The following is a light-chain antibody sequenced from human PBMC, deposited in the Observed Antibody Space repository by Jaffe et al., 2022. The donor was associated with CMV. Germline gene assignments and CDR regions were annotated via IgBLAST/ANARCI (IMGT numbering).Light chain of an antibody. CDR3: QQYYTTPLT. CDR2: AAS. V-gene: IGKV1-NL1*01. J-gene: IGKJ3*01. Sequence: DIQMTQSPSPLSASVGDRVTITCRASQGIRNSLVWYQQKPGKALKLLLHAASRLESGVPSRFSGSGSGTDYTLTISSLQPEDFATYYCQQYYTTPLTFGPGTKVDIK. CDR1: QGIRNS.